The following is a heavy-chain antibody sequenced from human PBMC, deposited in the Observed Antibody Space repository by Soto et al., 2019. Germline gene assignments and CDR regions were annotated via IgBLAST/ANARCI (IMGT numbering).Heavy chain of an antibody. V-gene: IGHV1-8*01. Sequence: ASVKVSCKASGDTFTSYDINWVRQATGQGLEWMGWMNPNSGNTGYAQKFQGRVTMTRNTSISTAYMELSSLRSEDTAVYYCARGTGTTRRYYYYGMDVWGQGTTVTVSS. D-gene: IGHD1-7*01. CDR2: MNPNSGNT. J-gene: IGHJ6*02. CDR1: GDTFTSYD. CDR3: ARGTGTTRRYYYYGMDV.